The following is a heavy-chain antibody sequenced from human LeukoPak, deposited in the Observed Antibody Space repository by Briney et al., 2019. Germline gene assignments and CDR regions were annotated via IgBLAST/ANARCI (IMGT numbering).Heavy chain of an antibody. CDR1: GASISSYY. CDR3: ARDSGTTGEVKFDP. CDR2: IYVTGST. J-gene: IGHJ5*02. Sequence: SKTLSLTCTVSGASISSYYWSWIRQPAGKALEWIGRIYVTGSTTYNPSLESRVTMSLDTSKNHFSLKLRSVTAADTAVYYCARDSGTTGEVKFDPWGQGTLVTVSS. D-gene: IGHD1-7*01. V-gene: IGHV4-4*07.